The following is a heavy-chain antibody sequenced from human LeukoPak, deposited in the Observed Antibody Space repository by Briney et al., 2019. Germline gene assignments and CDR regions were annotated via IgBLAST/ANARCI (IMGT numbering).Heavy chain of an antibody. J-gene: IGHJ3*02. V-gene: IGHV1-2*02. CDR3: ARCLRGGDFVAQDAFDI. CDR2: INPNSGGT. CDR1: GYTFTGYY. D-gene: IGHD2-21*02. Sequence: GASVKVSCKASGYTFTGYYMHWVRQAPGQGLEWMGWINPNSGGTNYAQKFQGRVTMTRDTSISTAYMELSRLRSDDTAVYYCARCLRGGDFVAQDAFDIWGQGTMVTVSS.